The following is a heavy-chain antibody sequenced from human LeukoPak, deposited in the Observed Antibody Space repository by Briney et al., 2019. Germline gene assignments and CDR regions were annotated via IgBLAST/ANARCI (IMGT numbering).Heavy chain of an antibody. Sequence: GGSLRLSCAASGFTFDDYGMSWVRHAPGKGLESVSGINWNGGSTGYADSVKGRFTISRDNAKNSLYLQMNSLRAEDTALYYCAREGLRVWYFDLWGRGTLVTVSS. CDR1: GFTFDDYG. D-gene: IGHD5-12*01. V-gene: IGHV3-20*04. CDR2: INWNGGST. J-gene: IGHJ2*01. CDR3: AREGLRVWYFDL.